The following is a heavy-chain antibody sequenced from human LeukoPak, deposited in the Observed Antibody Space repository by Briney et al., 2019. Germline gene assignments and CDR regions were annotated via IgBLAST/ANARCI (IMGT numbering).Heavy chain of an antibody. D-gene: IGHD2-2*01. Sequence: GGPLRLSCAASGFTFSTYWRHWVRKPPEKGLGWVSRINTDGSTTTYADSVKGRFTISRDNAKNTLYLQMTSLRAEDTAVYYCARIDPAHCSTTSCPYDYWGQGTLVTVSS. V-gene: IGHV3-74*01. CDR2: INTDGSTT. J-gene: IGHJ4*02. CDR3: ARIDPAHCSTTSCPYDY. CDR1: GFTFSTYW.